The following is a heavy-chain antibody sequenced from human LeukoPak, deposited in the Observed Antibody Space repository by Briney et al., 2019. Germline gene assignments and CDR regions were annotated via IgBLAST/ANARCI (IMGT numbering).Heavy chain of an antibody. V-gene: IGHV4-39*07. J-gene: IGHJ4*02. CDR1: GGSISSSSYY. CDR2: IYYSGST. Sequence: PSETLSLTCTVSGGSISSSSYYWGWIRQPPGKGLEWIGSIYYSGSTYYNPSLKSRVTISVDTSKNQFSLKLSSVTAADTAVYYFARVDFWSGYPYYFDYWGQGTLVTVSS. D-gene: IGHD3-3*01. CDR3: ARVDFWSGYPYYFDY.